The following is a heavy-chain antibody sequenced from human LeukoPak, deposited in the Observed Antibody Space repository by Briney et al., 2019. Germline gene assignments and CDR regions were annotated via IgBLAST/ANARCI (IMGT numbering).Heavy chain of an antibody. V-gene: IGHV3-53*01. Sequence: GGSLRLSCAASGFTVSSNYMSWVRRAPGKGLEWVSVIYSGGSTYYSDSVKGRFTISRDNSKNTVYLHINSLRAEDTAVYYCTKMQGFCTGSSCYPRTFDIWGQGTMVSVSS. CDR1: GFTVSSNY. J-gene: IGHJ3*02. D-gene: IGHD2-2*01. CDR2: IYSGGST. CDR3: TKMQGFCTGSSCYPRTFDI.